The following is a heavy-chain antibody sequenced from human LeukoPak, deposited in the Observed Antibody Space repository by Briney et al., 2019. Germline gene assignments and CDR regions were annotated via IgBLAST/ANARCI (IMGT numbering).Heavy chain of an antibody. CDR2: IWYDGSNK. D-gene: IGHD5-18*01. J-gene: IGHJ4*02. Sequence: GGSLRLSCAASGFTFSSYGMHWVRQAPGKGLEWVAVIWYDGSNKYYADSVKGRFTISRDNSKNTLYLQMNSLRAEDTAVYYCAGDSYGYSFDYWGQGTLVTVSS. CDR3: AGDSYGYSFDY. V-gene: IGHV3-33*01. CDR1: GFTFSSYG.